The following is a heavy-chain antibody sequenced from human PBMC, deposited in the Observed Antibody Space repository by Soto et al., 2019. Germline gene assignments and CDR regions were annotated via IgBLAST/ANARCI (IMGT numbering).Heavy chain of an antibody. Sequence: SETLSLTCTVSGGSISSYYLSWIRQPPGKGLEWIGYIYYSGSTNYNPSLKSRVTISVDTSKNQFSLKLSSVTAADTAMYYCARVAVGSGSYYLWFDPWGQGTLVTVSS. V-gene: IGHV4-59*08. J-gene: IGHJ5*02. CDR3: ARVAVGSGSYYLWFDP. D-gene: IGHD3-10*01. CDR2: IYYSGST. CDR1: GGSISSYY.